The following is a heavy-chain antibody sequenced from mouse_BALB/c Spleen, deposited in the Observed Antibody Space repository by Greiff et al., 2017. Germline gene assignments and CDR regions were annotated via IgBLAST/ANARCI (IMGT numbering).Heavy chain of an antibody. D-gene: IGHD2-1*01. Sequence: EVKLMESGPGLVKPSQSLSLTCTVTGYSITSDYAWNWIRQFPGNKLEWMGYISYSGSTSYNPSLKSRISITRDTSKNQFFLQLNSVTTEDTATYYCARWEGNYSWFAYWGQGTLVTVSA. V-gene: IGHV3-2*02. CDR3: ARWEGNYSWFAY. CDR2: ISYSGST. J-gene: IGHJ3*01. CDR1: GYSITSDYA.